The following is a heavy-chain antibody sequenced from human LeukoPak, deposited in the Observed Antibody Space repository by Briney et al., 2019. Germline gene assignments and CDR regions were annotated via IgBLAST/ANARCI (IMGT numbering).Heavy chain of an antibody. CDR3: ARMGYSSSWYLRGSGDYYYMDV. Sequence: SETLSLTCAVYGGSFSGYYWCWIRQPPGKGLEWIGEINHSGSTNYNASLKSRVTISVGTSKNQFSLKLSSVTAADTAVYYCARMGYSSSWYLRGSGDYYYMDVWGKGTTVTVSS. J-gene: IGHJ6*03. V-gene: IGHV4-34*01. D-gene: IGHD6-13*01. CDR2: INHSGST. CDR1: GGSFSGYY.